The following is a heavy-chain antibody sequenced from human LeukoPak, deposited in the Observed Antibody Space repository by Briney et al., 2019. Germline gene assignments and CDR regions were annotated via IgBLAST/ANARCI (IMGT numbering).Heavy chain of an antibody. CDR2: IYYSGST. D-gene: IGHD3-10*01. CDR3: ARGHYGSGTGTYPD. CDR1: GGSISSYY. Sequence: TSETLSLTCTVSGGSISSYYWSWIRQPPGKGLEWIGYIYYSGSTNYNPSLKSRVTISVDTSKNQVSLKLNSVTAADTAVYYCARGHYGSGTGTYPDWGQGTLVTVSS. J-gene: IGHJ4*02. V-gene: IGHV4-59*01.